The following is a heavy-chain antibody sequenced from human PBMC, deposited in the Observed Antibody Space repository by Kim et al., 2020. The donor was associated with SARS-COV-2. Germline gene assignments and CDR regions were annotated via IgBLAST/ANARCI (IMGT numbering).Heavy chain of an antibody. D-gene: IGHD3-3*01. Sequence: GGSLRLSCAASGFTFSSYGMHWVRQAPGKGLEWVAVISYDGSNKYYADSVKGRFTISRDNSKNTLYLQMNSLRAEDTAVYYCAKSNDFWSGYYILPLYY. CDR1: GFTFSSYG. CDR3: AKSNDFWSGYYILPLYY. CDR2: ISYDGSNK. J-gene: IGHJ6*01. V-gene: IGHV3-30*18.